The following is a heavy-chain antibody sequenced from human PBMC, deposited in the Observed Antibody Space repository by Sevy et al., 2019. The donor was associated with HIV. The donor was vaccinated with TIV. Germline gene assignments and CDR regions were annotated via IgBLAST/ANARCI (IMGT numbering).Heavy chain of an antibody. CDR3: ARGALSGSYSVGFDY. J-gene: IGHJ4*02. CDR1: GGSISSYY. CDR2: IYYSGST. D-gene: IGHD1-26*01. Sequence: SETLSLTCTVSGGSISSYYWSWIRQPPGKGLEWIGYIYYSGSTNYNPSLKSRITISVDTSKNQFSLKLRSVTAADAAVYDCARGALSGSYSVGFDYWGQGTLVTVSS. V-gene: IGHV4-59*01.